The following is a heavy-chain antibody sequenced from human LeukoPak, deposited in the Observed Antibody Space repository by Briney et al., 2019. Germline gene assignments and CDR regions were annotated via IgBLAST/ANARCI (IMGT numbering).Heavy chain of an antibody. CDR2: IYYSGST. J-gene: IGHJ4*02. V-gene: IGHV4-39*01. Sequence: PSETLSLTCTVSGGSISSSSYYWGWIRQPPGKGLEWIGSIYYSGSTYYNPSLESRVTMSVDTSKNQFSLKLSSVTAADTAVYYWARSLASFMITCGGVIAPYTFDYWGQGTLVTVSS. D-gene: IGHD3-16*02. CDR1: GGSISSSSYY. CDR3: ARSLASFMITCGGVIAPYTFDY.